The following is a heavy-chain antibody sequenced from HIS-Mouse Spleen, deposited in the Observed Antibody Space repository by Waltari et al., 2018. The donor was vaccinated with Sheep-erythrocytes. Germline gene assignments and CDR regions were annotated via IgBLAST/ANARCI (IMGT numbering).Heavy chain of an antibody. CDR3: ARVSTYCSSTSCYHLYYYYGMDV. CDR1: GYTFTGYY. Sequence: QVQLVQSGAEVKKPGASVKVSCKASGYTFTGYYMHWVRQAPGQGLEWRGRINPTRGGTNYAQKFQGRVTMTRDTSISTAYMELSMLRSDDTAVYYCARVSTYCSSTSCYHLYYYYGMDVWGQGTTVTVSS. CDR2: INPTRGGT. V-gene: IGHV1-2*06. J-gene: IGHJ6*02. D-gene: IGHD2-2*01.